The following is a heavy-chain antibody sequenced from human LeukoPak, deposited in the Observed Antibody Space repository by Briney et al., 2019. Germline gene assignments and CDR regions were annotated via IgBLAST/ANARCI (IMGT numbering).Heavy chain of an antibody. D-gene: IGHD6-13*01. J-gene: IGHJ5*02. CDR2: IYYSGST. CDR3: ARHFSSSWSNWFDP. V-gene: IGHV4-39*01. Sequence: SGTLSLTCTVSGGSISSSSYYWGWIHQPPGKGLEWIGSIYYSGSTYYNPSLKSRVTISVDTSKNQFSLKLSSVTAADTAVYYCARHFSSSWSNWFDPWGQGTLVTVSS. CDR1: GGSISSSSYY.